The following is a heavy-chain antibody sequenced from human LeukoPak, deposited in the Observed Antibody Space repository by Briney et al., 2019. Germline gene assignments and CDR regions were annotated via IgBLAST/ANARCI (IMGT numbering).Heavy chain of an antibody. Sequence: GRSLRLSCAASGFTFSSSAMHWVRQAPDKGLEWVAFISYDGSNKYYADSVKGRFTISRDNSKNTLYLQMNSLRADDTAVYYCARDRDSSGWYEGFDYWGQGTLVTVSS. CDR3: ARDRDSSGWYEGFDY. CDR2: ISYDGSNK. CDR1: GFTFSSSA. D-gene: IGHD6-19*01. J-gene: IGHJ4*02. V-gene: IGHV3-30-3*01.